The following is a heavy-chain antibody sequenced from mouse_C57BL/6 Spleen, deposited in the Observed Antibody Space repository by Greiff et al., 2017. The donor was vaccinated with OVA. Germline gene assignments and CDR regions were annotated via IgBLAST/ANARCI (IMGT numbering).Heavy chain of an antibody. J-gene: IGHJ2*01. CDR2: IYPGDGDT. CDR3: ARYDYDYDGDY. V-gene: IGHV1-82*01. Sequence: LVEPGASVKISCKASGSAFSSSWMNWVKQRPGKGLEWIGRIYPGDGDTNYNGKFKGKATLTADKSSSTAYMQLSSLTSEDSAVYFCARYDYDYDGDYWGQGTTLTVSS. CDR1: GSAFSSSW. D-gene: IGHD2-4*01.